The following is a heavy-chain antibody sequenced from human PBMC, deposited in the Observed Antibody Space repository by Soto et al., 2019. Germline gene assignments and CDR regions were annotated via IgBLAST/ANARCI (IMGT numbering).Heavy chain of an antibody. D-gene: IGHD3-22*01. CDR3: AKTYYYDSSGHYCDY. CDR2: ISGSGGST. CDR1: GFTFSSYA. Sequence: GGSLRLSCAASGFTFSSYAMSWVRQAPGKGLEWVSVISGSGGSTYYADSVKGRSTISRDNSKNTVYVQMNSLRAEDSAVYYCAKTYYYDSSGHYCDYWGQGTLVTVSS. V-gene: IGHV3-23*01. J-gene: IGHJ4*02.